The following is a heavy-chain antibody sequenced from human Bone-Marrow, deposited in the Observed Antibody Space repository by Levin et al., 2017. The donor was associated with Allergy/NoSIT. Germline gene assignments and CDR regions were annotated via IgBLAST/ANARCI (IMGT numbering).Heavy chain of an antibody. Sequence: PGGSLRLSCAASGFTFSSYGMHWVRQAPGKGLEWVAVISYDGSNKYYADSVKGRFTISRDNSKNTLYLQMNSLRAEDTAVYYCAKAFPIMVRGVTPTTNYYYYGMDVWGQGTTVTVSS. V-gene: IGHV3-30*18. J-gene: IGHJ6*02. CDR2: ISYDGSNK. D-gene: IGHD3-10*01. CDR1: GFTFSSYG. CDR3: AKAFPIMVRGVTPTTNYYYYGMDV.